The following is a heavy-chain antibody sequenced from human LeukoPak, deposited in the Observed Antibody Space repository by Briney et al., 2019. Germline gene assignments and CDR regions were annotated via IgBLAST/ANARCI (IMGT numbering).Heavy chain of an antibody. V-gene: IGHV1-46*01. CDR2: INPSGGST. CDR3: ARGFRDSLLWFGELVNWFDP. Sequence: GASVKVSCKASGYTFTSHYMHWVRRAPEQALEWMGIINPSGGSTRYAQKFQGRVTMTRNTSISTAYMELSSLRSEDTAVYYCARGFRDSLLWFGELVNWFDPWGQGTLVTVSS. CDR1: GYTFTSHY. D-gene: IGHD3-10*01. J-gene: IGHJ5*02.